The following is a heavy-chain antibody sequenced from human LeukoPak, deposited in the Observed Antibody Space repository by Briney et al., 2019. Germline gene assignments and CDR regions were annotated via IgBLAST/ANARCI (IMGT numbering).Heavy chain of an antibody. D-gene: IGHD5-24*01. CDR2: ISYDAINK. CDR3: ARRWLATIDH. V-gene: IGHV3-30*03. CDR1: GFTFSNYG. J-gene: IGHJ4*02. Sequence: PGGSLRLSCAASGFTFSNYGMHWVRQAPGKGLEWVAVISYDAINKYHADSVKGRFTISRDNSRDTLYLQMNSLRAEDTAVYFCARRWLATIDHWGQGTLVTVSS.